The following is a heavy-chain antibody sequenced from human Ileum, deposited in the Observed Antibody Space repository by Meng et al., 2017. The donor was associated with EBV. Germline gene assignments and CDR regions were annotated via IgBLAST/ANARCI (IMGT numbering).Heavy chain of an antibody. D-gene: IGHD3-16*02. V-gene: IGHV4-39*06. CDR2: IYYSGST. CDR3: VRDRSYDYVWGSYRYTLDF. CDR1: GASISSSIYY. J-gene: IGHJ4*02. Sequence: RLQRQESGQGLVKHPATLSLTCSVSGASISSSIYYWGWIRQPPGKGLEWIGSIYYSGSTYYNPSLKSRVTISVDRSKNQFSLKLTSVTDADTALYYCVRDRSYDYVWGSYRYTLDFWGQGTLVTVSS.